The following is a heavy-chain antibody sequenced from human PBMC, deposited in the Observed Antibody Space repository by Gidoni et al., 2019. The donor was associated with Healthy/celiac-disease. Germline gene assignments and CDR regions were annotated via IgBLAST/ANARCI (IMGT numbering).Heavy chain of an antibody. CDR3: ARDTHDYGDYTYLPNIVDAFDI. CDR2: ISAYNGNT. V-gene: IGHV1-18*01. D-gene: IGHD4-17*01. Sequence: QVQLVQSGAEVKKPGASVKVSCKASGYTFTSYGISWVRQAPGHGLEWMGWISAYNGNTNYAQKLQGRVTMTTDTSTSTAYMELRSLRSDDTAVYYCARDTHDYGDYTYLPNIVDAFDIWGQGTMVTVSS. CDR1: GYTFTSYG. J-gene: IGHJ3*02.